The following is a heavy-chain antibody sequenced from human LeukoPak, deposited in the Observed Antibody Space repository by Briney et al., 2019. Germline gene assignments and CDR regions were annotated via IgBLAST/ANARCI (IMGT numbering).Heavy chain of an antibody. CDR2: ISGSGGST. CDR3: AKDQGTYYDFWSGYYRGFDP. V-gene: IGHV3-23*01. Sequence: GGSLRLSCAASGFTFSSYAMSWVRQAPGKGLEWVSAISGSGGSTYYADSVKGRFTISRDNSKSTLYLQMNSLRAEDTAVYYCAKDQGTYYDFWSGYYRGFDPWGQGTLVTVSS. J-gene: IGHJ5*02. CDR1: GFTFSSYA. D-gene: IGHD3-3*01.